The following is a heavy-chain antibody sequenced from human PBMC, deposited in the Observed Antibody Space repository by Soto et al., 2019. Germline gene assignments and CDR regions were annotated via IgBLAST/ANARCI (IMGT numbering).Heavy chain of an antibody. CDR2: IYYSGST. Sequence: QVQLQESGPGLVKLSQTLSLTCTVSGGSISSGGYYWSWIRQHPGKGLEWIGYIYYSGSTYYNPSLKSRVTISVDTSKNQFSLKLSSVPASDTAVYYCARGATIVAGKADRWYFDLWGRGTLVTVSS. V-gene: IGHV4-31*03. CDR1: GGSISSGGYY. D-gene: IGHD1-26*01. CDR3: ARGATIVAGKADRWYFDL. J-gene: IGHJ2*01.